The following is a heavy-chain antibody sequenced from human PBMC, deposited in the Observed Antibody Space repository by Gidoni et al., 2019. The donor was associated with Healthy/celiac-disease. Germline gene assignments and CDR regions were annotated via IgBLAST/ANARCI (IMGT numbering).Heavy chain of an antibody. CDR1: GYTFTSYD. V-gene: IGHV1-8*01. D-gene: IGHD3-3*02. Sequence: VQMVQSGAEVKKPGAAVKVSCKGSGYTFTSYDSNWVRQATGQGLGWMGWRNPNSGNSGYSRKFPGSVTITRNTSISTAYMELCSLRSEATAVYYCARVALAFQHWGQGTLVTVSS. CDR2: RNPNSGNS. CDR3: ARVALAFQH. J-gene: IGHJ1*01.